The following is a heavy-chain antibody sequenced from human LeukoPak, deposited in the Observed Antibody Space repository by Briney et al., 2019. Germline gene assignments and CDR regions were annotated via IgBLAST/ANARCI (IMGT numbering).Heavy chain of an antibody. CDR1: GYTFTSYG. D-gene: IGHD3-9*01. CDR2: ISAYNGNT. CDR3: ARVAYYDILTAPGDAFDI. V-gene: IGHV1-18*01. J-gene: IGHJ3*02. Sequence: ASVKVSCKASGYTFTSYGISWVRQAPGQGLEWMGWISAYNGNTSYAQKLQGRVTMTTDTSTSTAYMELRSLRSDDTAVYYCARVAYYDILTAPGDAFDIWGQGTMVTVSS.